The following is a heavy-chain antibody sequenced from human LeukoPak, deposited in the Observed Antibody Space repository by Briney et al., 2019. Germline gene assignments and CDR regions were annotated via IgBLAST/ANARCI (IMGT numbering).Heavy chain of an antibody. D-gene: IGHD3-22*01. CDR2: INGGNDDA. V-gene: IGHV1-3*01. J-gene: IGHJ1*01. CDR3: ARVPLSDSSGHYYPH. CDR1: GYTSTSYG. Sequence: ASVKLSFKTSGYTSTSYGMHWVRQAPAQRLEWMAWINGGNDDAKYSQKFQGRVTIISDTSASTAYMELSSLGSEDTAVYYCARVPLSDSSGHYYPHWGQGTLVTVSS.